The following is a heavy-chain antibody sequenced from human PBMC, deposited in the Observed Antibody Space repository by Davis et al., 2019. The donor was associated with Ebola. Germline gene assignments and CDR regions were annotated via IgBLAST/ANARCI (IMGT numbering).Heavy chain of an antibody. Sequence: ASVKVSCKASGYTFTSYYMHWVRQAPGQGLEWMGIINPSGGSTSYAQKFQGRVTMTRDTSTSTVYMELSSLRSEDTAVYYCAREVVVVVAAGGIDPWGQGTLVTVSS. V-gene: IGHV1-46*01. CDR3: AREVVVVVAAGGIDP. D-gene: IGHD2-15*01. CDR1: GYTFTSYY. CDR2: INPSGGST. J-gene: IGHJ5*02.